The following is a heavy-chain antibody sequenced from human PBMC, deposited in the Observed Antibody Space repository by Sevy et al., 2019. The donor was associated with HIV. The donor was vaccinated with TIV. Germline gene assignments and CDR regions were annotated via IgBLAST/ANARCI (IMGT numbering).Heavy chain of an antibody. CDR3: TRWKAAQSIFDY. CDR2: LKSDVYGGTV. Sequence: GGSLRLSCTASGFTFGDYCMSWVRQAPGKGLEWVAFLKSDVYGGTVDHAASVRGRFVISRDDAKTTAYLQMNDLKTEGTGVYYCTRWKAAQSIFDYWGQGALVTVSS. CDR1: GFTFGDYC. D-gene: IGHD6-13*01. V-gene: IGHV3-49*04. J-gene: IGHJ4*02.